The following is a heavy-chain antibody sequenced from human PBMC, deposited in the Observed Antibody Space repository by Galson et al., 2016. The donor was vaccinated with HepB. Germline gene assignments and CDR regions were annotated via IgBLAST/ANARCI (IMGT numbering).Heavy chain of an antibody. CDR2: ISGRGGGT. Sequence: SLRLSCAASGFTFSDYALNWVRQAPGKGLEWVSIISGRGGGTYYADSVKGRFTISRDNSKNTLFLQMNSLRAEDTARYYCAKGAPYYYDSSGYYGPGDFWGQGTQVTVSS. J-gene: IGHJ4*02. D-gene: IGHD3-22*01. V-gene: IGHV3-23*01. CDR1: GFTFSDYA. CDR3: AKGAPYYYDSSGYYGPGDF.